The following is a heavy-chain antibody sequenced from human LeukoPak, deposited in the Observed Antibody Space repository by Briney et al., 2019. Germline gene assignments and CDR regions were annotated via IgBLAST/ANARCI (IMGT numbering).Heavy chain of an antibody. Sequence: ASVKVSCKASGYSFTKFVISWVRQAPGRGLEWVGWIYNGNTKYTHSLQGRVTMTTDTSTSTAYMEMRSLISDDTAVYYCARGSSGTEGFDPWGQGTLVTVSS. D-gene: IGHD6-19*01. V-gene: IGHV1-18*01. J-gene: IGHJ5*02. CDR2: IYNGNT. CDR3: ARGSSGTEGFDP. CDR1: GYSFTKFV.